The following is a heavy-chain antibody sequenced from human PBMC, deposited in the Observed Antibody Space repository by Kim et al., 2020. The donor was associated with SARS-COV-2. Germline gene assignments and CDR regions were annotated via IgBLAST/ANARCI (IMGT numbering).Heavy chain of an antibody. J-gene: IGHJ4*02. CDR1: GFTFSSYW. CDR2: IKEDGSEK. V-gene: IGHV3-7*01. CDR3: ARGGRAPNF. D-gene: IGHD5-12*01. Sequence: GGSLRLSCAASGFTFSSYWMSWVRQAPGKGLEWVAHIKEDGSEKYYVASVKGRFTISRDNAKNSLYLQMNSLRAEDTAVFYCARGGRAPNFWGQGTLVTVSS.